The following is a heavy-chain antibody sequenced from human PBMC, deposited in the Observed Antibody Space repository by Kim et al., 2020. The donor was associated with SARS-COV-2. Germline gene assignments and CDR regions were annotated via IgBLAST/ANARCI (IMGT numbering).Heavy chain of an antibody. D-gene: IGHD6-13*01. CDR3: ARDPSSSWYFAYAFDI. V-gene: IGHV3-21*01. CDR2: ISSSSSYI. Sequence: GGSLRLSCAASGFTFSSYSMNWVRQAPGKGLEWVSSISSSSSYIYYADSVKGRFTISRDNAKNSLYLQMNSLRAEDTAVYYCARDPSSSWYFAYAFDIWGQGTMVTVSS. CDR1: GFTFSSYS. J-gene: IGHJ3*02.